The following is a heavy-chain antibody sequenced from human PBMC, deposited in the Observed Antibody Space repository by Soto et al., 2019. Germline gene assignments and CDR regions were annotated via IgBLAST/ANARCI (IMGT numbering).Heavy chain of an antibody. CDR1: GGSISSYY. D-gene: IGHD1-26*01. Sequence: SETLSLTCTVLGGSISSYYWSWFRQPPGKGREWIGYIYYSGMTNYNPSLKDRVTISVYTSKNQFSPKLSSVTAPGTAVNYCARAALAGRANHFDYWGQGTLVTVSS. CDR2: IYYSGMT. V-gene: IGHV4-59*01. CDR3: ARAALAGRANHFDY. J-gene: IGHJ4*02.